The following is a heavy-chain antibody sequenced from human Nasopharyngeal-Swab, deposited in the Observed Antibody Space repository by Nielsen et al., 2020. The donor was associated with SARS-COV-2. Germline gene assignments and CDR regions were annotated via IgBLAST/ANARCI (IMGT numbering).Heavy chain of an antibody. CDR2: TYYRSKWYN. CDR1: GDSVSSSSAA. D-gene: IGHD4-17*01. CDR3: ARARGAYGDYYYYYYTDV. V-gene: IGHV6-1*01. J-gene: IGHJ6*03. Sequence: TLSLTCAISGDSVSSSSAAWNWIRQSPSRGLEWLGRTYYRSKWYNDYAVSVKSRITINPDTSKNQFSLHLNSVTPEDTAVYYCARARGAYGDYYYYYYTDVWGKGATVTVSS.